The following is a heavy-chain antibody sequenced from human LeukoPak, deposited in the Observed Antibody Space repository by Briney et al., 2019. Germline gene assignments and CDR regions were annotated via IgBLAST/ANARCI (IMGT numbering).Heavy chain of an antibody. D-gene: IGHD3-22*01. CDR1: GGTFSSYA. Sequence: GASVKVSCKASGGTFSSYAISWVRQAPGQGLEWMGGIIPIFGTANYAQKFQGRVTITADESTSTAYMELSSLRSEDTAVYYCARVLDYYDSSGYSYYYYYYMDAWGKGTTVTVSS. CDR3: ARVLDYYDSSGYSYYYYYYMDA. J-gene: IGHJ6*03. V-gene: IGHV1-69*13. CDR2: IIPIFGTA.